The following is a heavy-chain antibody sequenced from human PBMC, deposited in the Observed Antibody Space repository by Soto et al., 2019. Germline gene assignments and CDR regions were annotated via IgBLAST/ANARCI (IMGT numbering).Heavy chain of an antibody. CDR1: GGTFTNYG. CDR2: TLPIFGTT. CDR3: TRGTAMVTTSQDDFYFGMDV. Sequence: QEQLVQSGSEVKKPGSSIQVSCQSSGGTFTNYGFSWVRQAPEQGLGGMGGTLPIFGTTNYAQRFQGRFTITADESTRTVSMKLSSLRSEDTALYYCTRGTAMVTTSQDDFYFGMDVWGQGTTVTVS. V-gene: IGHV1-69*01. D-gene: IGHD5-18*01. J-gene: IGHJ6*02.